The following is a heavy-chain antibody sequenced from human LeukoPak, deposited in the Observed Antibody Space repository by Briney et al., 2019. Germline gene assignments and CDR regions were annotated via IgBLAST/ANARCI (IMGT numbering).Heavy chain of an antibody. D-gene: IGHD2-15*01. V-gene: IGHV1-46*01. J-gene: IGHJ6*02. CDR2: INPSGGST. Sequence: ASVKVSCKASGYTFTSYYMHWVRQAPGQGLEWMGIINPSGGSTSYAQKFQGRVTMTRDTSTSTVYMELSSLRSEDTAVYCCARDQVALGYYYYGMDVWGQGTTVTVSS. CDR3: ARDQVALGYYYYGMDV. CDR1: GYTFTSYY.